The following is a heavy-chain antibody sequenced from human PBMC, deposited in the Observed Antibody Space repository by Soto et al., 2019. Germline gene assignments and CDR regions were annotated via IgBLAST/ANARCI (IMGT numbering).Heavy chain of an antibody. J-gene: IGHJ6*02. D-gene: IGHD2-15*01. Sequence: PGESLKISCKGSAYSFTSYWIGWVRQMPGKGLEWMGRIDPSDSYTNYSPSFQGHVTISADKSISTAYLQWSSLKASDTAMYYCARLKWCSGGTCLAYGMDVWGQGTTVTVSS. CDR1: AYSFTSYW. CDR3: ARLKWCSGGTCLAYGMDV. CDR2: IDPSDSYT. V-gene: IGHV5-10-1*01.